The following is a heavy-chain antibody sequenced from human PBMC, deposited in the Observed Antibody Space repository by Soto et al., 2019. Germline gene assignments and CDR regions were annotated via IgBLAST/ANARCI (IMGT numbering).Heavy chain of an antibody. J-gene: IGHJ5*02. D-gene: IGHD5-12*01. CDR2: ISYDGSNK. CDR3: AKEGGIRNSGYVRGFDP. V-gene: IGHV3-30*18. Sequence: SLRLSCAASGFTFSSYGMHWVRQAPGKGLEWVAVISYDGSNKYYADSVKGRFTISRDNSKNTLYLQMNSLRAEDTAVYYCAKEGGIRNSGYVRGFDPWGQGTLVTVSS. CDR1: GFTFSSYG.